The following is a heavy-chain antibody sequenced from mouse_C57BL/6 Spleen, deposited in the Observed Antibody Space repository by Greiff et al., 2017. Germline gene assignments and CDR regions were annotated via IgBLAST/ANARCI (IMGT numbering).Heavy chain of an antibody. J-gene: IGHJ2*01. CDR1: GYAFSSYW. Sequence: QVQLQQSGAELVKPGASVKISCKASGYAFSSYWLNWVKQRPGKGLEWIGQIYPGDGDTNYNGKVKGKATLTADKTSSAAYMQLSSLTSEDSAVYFCARKKDYNSNFYFDYWGQGTTLTVSS. CDR2: IYPGDGDT. V-gene: IGHV1-80*01. D-gene: IGHD2-5*01. CDR3: ARKKDYNSNFYFDY.